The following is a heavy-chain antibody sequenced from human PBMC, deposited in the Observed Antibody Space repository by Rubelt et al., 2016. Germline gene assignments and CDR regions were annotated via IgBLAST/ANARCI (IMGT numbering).Heavy chain of an antibody. V-gene: IGHV1-3*01. CDR2: INAGNGNT. CDR1: GYTFTNYA. CDR3: ASELLAAEEYYYYGMDV. J-gene: IGHJ6*02. D-gene: IGHD6-13*01. Sequence: QVQLVQSGAEVKKPGASVKVSCKASGYTFTNYAMHWVRQAPGQRLEWMGWINAGNGNTKYSQKFQGRVTITRETSASTAYMELSSLRSEDTAVYYCASELLAAEEYYYYGMDVWGQGTTVTVSS.